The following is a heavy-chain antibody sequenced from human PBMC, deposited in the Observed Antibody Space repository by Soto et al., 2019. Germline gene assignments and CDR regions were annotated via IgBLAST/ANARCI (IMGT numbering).Heavy chain of an antibody. V-gene: IGHV4-34*01. CDR3: ARGSVRYSSSGKNFDY. Sequence: SETLSLTCAVYGGSFSGYYWSWIRQPPGKGLEWIGEINHSGSTNYNPSLKSRVTISVDTSKNQFSLKLSSVTAADTAVYYCARGSVRYSSSGKNFDYWGQGTLVTVSS. CDR2: INHSGST. D-gene: IGHD6-13*01. J-gene: IGHJ4*02. CDR1: GGSFSGYY.